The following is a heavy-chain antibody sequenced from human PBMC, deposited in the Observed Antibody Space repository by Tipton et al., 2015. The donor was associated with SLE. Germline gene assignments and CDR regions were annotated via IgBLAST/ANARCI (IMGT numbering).Heavy chain of an antibody. D-gene: IGHD3-10*01. V-gene: IGHV4-39*07. CDR3: ARGGVVTLTQFDY. Sequence: TLSLTCTVSGDSFSNSIYFWAWIRQPPGKGLEWIGTVYHRGTAYYNPSLKSRVTISVDMSKNQFSLKLSSVTAADTAVYYCARGGVVTLTQFDYWGQGTQVTVSS. CDR1: GDSFSNSIYF. CDR2: VYHRGTA. J-gene: IGHJ4*02.